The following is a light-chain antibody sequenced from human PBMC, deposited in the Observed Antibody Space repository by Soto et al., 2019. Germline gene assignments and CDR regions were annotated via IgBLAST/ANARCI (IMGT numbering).Light chain of an antibody. CDR1: QSISRN. CDR3: QQTYSTLIT. CDR2: AAS. Sequence: DIQMTQSPSSLSASVGDRVTITCRASQSISRNLNWYQQKPGKAPNLLIFAASSLQSGVPSRFSGSGSGTDFTLTINTLQPEDFATYYCQQTYSTLITFGQGTRLEIK. V-gene: IGKV1-39*01. J-gene: IGKJ5*01.